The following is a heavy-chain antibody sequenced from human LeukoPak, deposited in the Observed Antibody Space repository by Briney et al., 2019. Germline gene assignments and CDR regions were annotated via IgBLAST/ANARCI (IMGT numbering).Heavy chain of an antibody. V-gene: IGHV4-61*01. CDR1: GGSVSSGSYY. J-gene: IGHJ4*02. CDR3: ARVTVGASWFDY. CDR2: IYYSGST. D-gene: IGHD1-26*01. Sequence: SETLSLTCTGSGGSVSSGSYYWSWIRQPPGKGLEWIGYIYYSGSTNYNPSLKSRVTISVDTSKNQFSLKLSSVTAADTAVYYCARVTVGASWFDYWGQGTLVTVSS.